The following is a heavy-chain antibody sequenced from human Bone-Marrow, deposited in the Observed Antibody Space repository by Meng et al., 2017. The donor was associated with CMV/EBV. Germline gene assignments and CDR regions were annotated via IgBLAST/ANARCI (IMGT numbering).Heavy chain of an antibody. CDR3: VAGDYREH. D-gene: IGHD4-11*01. J-gene: IGHJ4*02. CDR2: INRRSSQR. Sequence: SLTLSCASSGLTFNTYTMHWVRQAPGKGLEWISSINRRSSQRHYTDSLKGRVIISRDNGKNSLFLQMNSLRVEDTAVYYCVAGDYREHWGQGSLVTVSS. CDR1: GLTFNTYT. V-gene: IGHV3-21*01.